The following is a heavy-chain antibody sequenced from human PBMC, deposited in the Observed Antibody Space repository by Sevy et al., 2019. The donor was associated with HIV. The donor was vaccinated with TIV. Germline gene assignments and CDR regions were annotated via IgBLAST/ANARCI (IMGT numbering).Heavy chain of an antibody. V-gene: IGHV3-53*01. Sequence: GGSLRLSCAASGFTVSSNCMSWVRQAPGKGLEWVSVIYCGGSTYYADSVKGRFTISRDNSKNTLYLQMNSLRAEDTAVYYCARGGTGDTDYYGMDVWGQGTTVTVSS. J-gene: IGHJ6*02. CDR2: IYCGGST. CDR3: ARGGTGDTDYYGMDV. CDR1: GFTVSSNC. D-gene: IGHD5-18*01.